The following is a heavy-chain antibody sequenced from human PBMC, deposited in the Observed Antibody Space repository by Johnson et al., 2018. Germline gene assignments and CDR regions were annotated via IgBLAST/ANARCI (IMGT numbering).Heavy chain of an antibody. CDR2: ISWNSGSI. J-gene: IGHJ3*02. CDR1: GFTFDDYA. Sequence: VQLVQSGGGLVQPGRSLRLSCAASGFTFDDYAMHWVRQAPGKGLEWVSGISWNSGSIGYAESVKGRFTISRDNAKNSLDLQMNSLRVGDTALYYGAKDGAWGLPARGAFDIWGQGTMVTVSS. V-gene: IGHV3-9*01. D-gene: IGHD1-26*01. CDR3: AKDGAWGLPARGAFDI.